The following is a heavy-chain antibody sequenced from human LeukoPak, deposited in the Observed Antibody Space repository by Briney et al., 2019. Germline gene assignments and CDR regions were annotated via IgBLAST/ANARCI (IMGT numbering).Heavy chain of an antibody. D-gene: IGHD3-22*01. J-gene: IGHJ3*02. V-gene: IGHV6-1*01. CDR3: ARSPPLYDSSGYYHEGAFDI. CDR1: GDSVSSNSAA. CDR2: TYYRSKWYN. Sequence: SQTLSLTCAISGDSVSSNSAAWNWIRQSPSRGLEWLGRTYYRSKWYNDYAVSVKSRITMNPGTSKNHSSLQLNSVTPEDTAVYYCARSPPLYDSSGYYHEGAFDIWGQGTMVTVSS.